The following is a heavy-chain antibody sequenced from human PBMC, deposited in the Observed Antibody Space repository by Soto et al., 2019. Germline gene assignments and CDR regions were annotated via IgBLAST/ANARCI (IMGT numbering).Heavy chain of an antibody. CDR1: GGTFSSYA. J-gene: IGHJ6*02. D-gene: IGHD6-6*01. V-gene: IGHV1-69*01. CDR2: INPIFGTA. Sequence: QVQLVQSGAEVKKPGSSVKVSCKASGGTFSSYAISWVQQAPGQGLEWMGGINPIFGTANYAQKFQGRVTITADESTSTAYMELSSLRSEDTAVYYCAKGSIGASCYYYGMDAWGQGTTVTVSS. CDR3: AKGSIGASCYYYGMDA.